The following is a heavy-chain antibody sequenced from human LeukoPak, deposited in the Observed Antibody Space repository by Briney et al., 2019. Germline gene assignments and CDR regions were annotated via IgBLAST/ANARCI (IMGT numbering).Heavy chain of an antibody. V-gene: IGHV3-74*01. D-gene: IGHD6-19*01. Sequence: GGSLRLSCAASGFTFSSYWMHWVRQAPGKGLVWVSRINSDGSTTNYADSVKGRFTISRDNAKNTLYLQMNSLRADDTAVYYCARSRWLDAFDYWGQGTLVTVSS. CDR2: INSDGSTT. CDR3: ARSRWLDAFDY. CDR1: GFTFSSYW. J-gene: IGHJ4*02.